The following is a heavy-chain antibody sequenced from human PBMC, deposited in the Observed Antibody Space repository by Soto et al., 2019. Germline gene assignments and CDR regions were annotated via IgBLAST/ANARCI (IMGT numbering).Heavy chain of an antibody. CDR1: GFTFSSYA. J-gene: IGHJ4*02. CDR3: ARTAVAGTLDY. Sequence: QVQLVESGGGVVQPGRSLRLSCAASGFTFSSYAMHWGRQAPGKGLEWVAVISYDGSNKYYADSVKGRFTISRDNSKNTLYLQMNSLRAEDTAVYYCARTAVAGTLDYWGQGTLVTVSS. D-gene: IGHD6-19*01. V-gene: IGHV3-30-3*01. CDR2: ISYDGSNK.